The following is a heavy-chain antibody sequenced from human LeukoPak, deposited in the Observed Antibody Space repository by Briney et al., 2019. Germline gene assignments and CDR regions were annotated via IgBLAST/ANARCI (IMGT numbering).Heavy chain of an antibody. CDR3: ARKELYHPAVD. V-gene: IGHV1-18*01. CDR2: ISAYNGNT. J-gene: IGHJ4*02. D-gene: IGHD2-8*01. CDR1: GYTFTSYA. Sequence: GASVKVSCKASGYTFTSYAMHWVRQAPGQRLEWMGWISAYNGNTNYAQKLQGRVTMTTDTSTSTAYMELRSLRSDDTAVYYCARKELYHPAVDWGQGTLVTVSS.